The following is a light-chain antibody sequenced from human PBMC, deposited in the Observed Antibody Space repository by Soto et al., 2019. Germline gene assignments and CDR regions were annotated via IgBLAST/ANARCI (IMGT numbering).Light chain of an antibody. V-gene: IGKV2-28*01. CDR2: LGS. CDR3: MQALQTPLT. Sequence: DIVMTQSPLSLPVTPGEPASISCRSSQSLLHSNGYNYLDWYLQKPGQSPQLLIYLGSNRASGGPYRFSGSGSGNEFTLKIRRVEAEDVGVYYCMQALQTPLTFGPGTKVDIK. J-gene: IGKJ3*01. CDR1: QSLLHSNGYNY.